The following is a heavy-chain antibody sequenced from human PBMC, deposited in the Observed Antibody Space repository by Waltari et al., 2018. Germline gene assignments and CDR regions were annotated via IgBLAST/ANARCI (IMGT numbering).Heavy chain of an antibody. CDR3: AQYYVGF. CDR1: GFAFSYHI. D-gene: IGHD1-26*01. Sequence: LQLVESGGDLVQPGGSLRLSCAASGFAFSYHIMDWVRKAPGKGRVWVGRIKNRAHDYTTEYAASVRGRFNISRDDSKNLLYLQMNSLTTMDTAVYYCAQYYVGFWGPGSVVTVSS. J-gene: IGHJ4*02. V-gene: IGHV3-72*01. CDR2: IKNRAHDYTT.